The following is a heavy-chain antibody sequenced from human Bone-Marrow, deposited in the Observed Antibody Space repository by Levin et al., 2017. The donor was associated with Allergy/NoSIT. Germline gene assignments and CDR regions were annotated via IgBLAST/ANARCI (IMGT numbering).Heavy chain of an antibody. CDR3: ARDWWSLWFGEWDYYGMDV. Sequence: LSLTCAASGFSFSSSWMNWVRQAPGKGLQWVAKIKQDGSEKYYVDSVKGRFTISRDNAKNSLYLQLNSLRAEDTAVYYCARDWWSLWFGEWDYYGMDVWGQGTTVTVSS. D-gene: IGHD3-10*01. V-gene: IGHV3-7*01. J-gene: IGHJ6*02. CDR1: GFSFSSSW. CDR2: IKQDGSEK.